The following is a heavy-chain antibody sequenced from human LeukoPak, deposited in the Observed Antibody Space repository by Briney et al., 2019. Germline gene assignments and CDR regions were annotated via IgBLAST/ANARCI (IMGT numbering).Heavy chain of an antibody. CDR1: VYTFTEHF. CDR3: ARRGGTYRNRWYSFDI. Sequence: GASVKVSSTLSVYTFTEHFMHCVPRAPGQGLEWMGWIKPDSGGTNYAQKFQGRVTMTSDTSISTAYMELSSLRSDHTAVYYCARRGGTYRNRWYSFDIWGQERSVTVSS. J-gene: IGHJ3*02. V-gene: IGHV1-2*02. D-gene: IGHD6-13*01. CDR2: IKPDSGGT.